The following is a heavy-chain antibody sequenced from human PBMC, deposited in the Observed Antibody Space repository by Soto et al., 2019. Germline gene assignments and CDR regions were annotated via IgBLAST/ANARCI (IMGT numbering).Heavy chain of an antibody. Sequence: PSETLSLTCTVSGGSISSYYWSWIRQPPGKGLEWIGYIYYSGSTNYNPSLKSRVTISVDTSKNQFSLKLSSVTAADTAVYYCARGLRAGMRFDYWGQGPLLTVSS. V-gene: IGHV4-59*01. J-gene: IGHJ4*02. CDR1: GGSISSYY. CDR2: IYYSGST. CDR3: ARGLRAGMRFDY.